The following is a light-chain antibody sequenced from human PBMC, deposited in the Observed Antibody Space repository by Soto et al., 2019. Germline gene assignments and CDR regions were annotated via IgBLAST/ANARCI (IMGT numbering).Light chain of an antibody. Sequence: DIQMTQSPSSLSASVGDRVTITCRASQTISTYLNWYQQNPGKAPKLLIYAASSLQSGVPSRFSGSGSGTDFTLTISSLQPEDCATYYRQQSSNIPYTFGQGTKLEIK. CDR3: QQSSNIPYT. V-gene: IGKV1-39*01. J-gene: IGKJ2*01. CDR1: QTISTY. CDR2: AAS.